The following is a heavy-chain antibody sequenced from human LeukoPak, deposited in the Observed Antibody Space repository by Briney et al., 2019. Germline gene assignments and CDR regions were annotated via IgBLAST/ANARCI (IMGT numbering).Heavy chain of an antibody. CDR2: INWNGGST. D-gene: IGHD6-19*01. CDR3: ARDISSGWYFDY. Sequence: GGSLRLSCAASGFTFDDYGMGWVRQAPGKGLEWVSGINWNGGSTGYVDSVKGRFTISRDNAKNSLHLQMNSLRAEDTALYYCARDISSGWYFDYWGQGTLVTVSS. J-gene: IGHJ4*02. V-gene: IGHV3-20*04. CDR1: GFTFDDYG.